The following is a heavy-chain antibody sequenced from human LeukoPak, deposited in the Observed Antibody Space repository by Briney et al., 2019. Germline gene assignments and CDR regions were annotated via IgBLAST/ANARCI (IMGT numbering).Heavy chain of an antibody. V-gene: IGHV3-7*03. D-gene: IGHD6-13*01. CDR2: IHQDGSEK. CDR3: ARLGIITAAGSNDY. CDR1: GFTFNSFW. J-gene: IGHJ4*02. Sequence: GGSLRLSCVVSGFTFNSFWMNWVRQAPGKGLEWVANIHQDGSEKNYVDSVKGRFTVSRDNAKNSLYLQMNSLRAEDTAVYYCARLGIITAAGSNDYWGQGTLVTVSS.